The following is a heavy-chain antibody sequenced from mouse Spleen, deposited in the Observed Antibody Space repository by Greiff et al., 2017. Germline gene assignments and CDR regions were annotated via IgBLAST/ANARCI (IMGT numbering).Heavy chain of an antibody. CDR2: INPNNGGT. CDR1: GYTFTDYY. V-gene: IGHV1-26*01. D-gene: IGHD2-14*01. Sequence: VQLQQSGPELVKPGASVKISCKASGYTFTDYYMNWVKQSHGKSLEWIGDINPNNGGTSYNQKFKGKATLTVDKSSSTAYMELRSLTSEDSAVYYCARSIDMRYWYYFDYWGQGTTLTVSS. J-gene: IGHJ2*01. CDR3: ARSIDMRYWYYFDY.